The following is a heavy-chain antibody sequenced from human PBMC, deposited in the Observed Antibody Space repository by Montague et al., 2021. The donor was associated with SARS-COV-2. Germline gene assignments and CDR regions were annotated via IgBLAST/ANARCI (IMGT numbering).Heavy chain of an antibody. D-gene: IGHD1-1*01. CDR2: VHYTGTT. Sequence: SETLSLTCTVSGGSITVSRYDWGWIRQPPGKGLEWTGSVHYTGTTSYNASLKRRLTISVDTSENQFSLKMTSVTASDTAVYYCARHRANAGSFDIWGQGTMVTVSS. V-gene: IGHV4-39*01. CDR1: GGSITVSRYD. J-gene: IGHJ3*02. CDR3: ARHRANAGSFDI.